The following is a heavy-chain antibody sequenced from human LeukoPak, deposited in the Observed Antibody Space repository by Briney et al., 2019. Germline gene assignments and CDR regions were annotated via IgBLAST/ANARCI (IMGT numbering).Heavy chain of an antibody. Sequence: SVKVSCKASGGTFSSYAISWVRQAPGQGLEWMGGIIPIFGTANYAQKFQGRATITADESTSTAYMELSSLRSEDTAVYYCARAPSIAAAPFDYWGQGTLVTVSS. J-gene: IGHJ4*02. D-gene: IGHD6-13*01. CDR2: IIPIFGTA. CDR1: GGTFSSYA. CDR3: ARAPSIAAAPFDY. V-gene: IGHV1-69*13.